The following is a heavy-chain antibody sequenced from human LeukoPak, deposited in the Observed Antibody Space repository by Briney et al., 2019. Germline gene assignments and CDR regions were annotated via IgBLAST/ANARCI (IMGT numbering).Heavy chain of an antibody. J-gene: IGHJ4*02. D-gene: IGHD3-9*01. Sequence: GSLRLSCAASGFTVSSNYMSWVRQAPGKGLEWVSVIYSGGSTYYADSVKGRFTISRDNSKNTLYLQMNSLRAEDTAVYYCAKDPYYDILTGATAIDYWAREPWSPSPQ. CDR3: AKDPYYDILTGATAIDY. CDR1: GFTVSSNY. CDR2: IYSGGST. V-gene: IGHV3-53*01.